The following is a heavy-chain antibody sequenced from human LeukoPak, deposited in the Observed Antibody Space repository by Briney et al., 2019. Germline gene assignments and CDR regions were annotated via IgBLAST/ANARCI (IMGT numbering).Heavy chain of an antibody. CDR1: GFTFTSYS. D-gene: IGHD1-26*01. Sequence: GGALRLSCAASGFTFTSYSMKWVRQAPGKGLEWVSTISGGGGSTYYADSVKGRFTISRDNSKNTLYLQVNSLRAEDTAVYYCAKGGKWDVTPFDYWGQGTLVTVSS. CDR2: ISGGGGST. V-gene: IGHV3-23*01. J-gene: IGHJ4*02. CDR3: AKGGKWDVTPFDY.